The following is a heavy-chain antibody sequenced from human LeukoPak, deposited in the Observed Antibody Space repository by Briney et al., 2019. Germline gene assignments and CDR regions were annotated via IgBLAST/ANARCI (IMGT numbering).Heavy chain of an antibody. J-gene: IGHJ4*02. V-gene: IGHV3-21*01. CDR3: ARASYYDSSAYYYAFDY. CDR1: GFTFSNYN. Sequence: PGGSLRLSCAASGFTFSNYNMNWVRQAPGKGLEWVSSISSGSSSIYYADSMKGRFTISRDNAKISLYLQMNSLRVEDTAVYYCARASYYDSSAYYYAFDYWGQGTLVTVSS. CDR2: ISSGSSSI. D-gene: IGHD3-22*01.